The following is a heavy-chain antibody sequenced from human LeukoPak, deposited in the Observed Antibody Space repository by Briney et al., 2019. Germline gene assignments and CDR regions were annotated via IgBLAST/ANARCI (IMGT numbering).Heavy chain of an antibody. CDR3: ARDIHPIPNYYDSSGYYYYLDY. CDR2: ISSSSSYI. D-gene: IGHD3-22*01. CDR1: GFTFSSYS. J-gene: IGHJ4*02. V-gene: IGHV3-21*01. Sequence: PGRSLRLSRAASGFTFSSYSMNWVRQAPGKGLEWVSSISSSSSYIYYADSVKGRFTISRDNAKNSLYLQMNSLRAEDTAVYYCARDIHPIPNYYDSSGYYYYLDYWGQETMLTVSS.